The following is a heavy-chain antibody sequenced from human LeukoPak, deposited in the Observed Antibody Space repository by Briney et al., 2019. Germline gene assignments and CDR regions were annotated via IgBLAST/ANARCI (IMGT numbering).Heavy chain of an antibody. Sequence: PSETLSLTCTVSGGSISSYYWSWIRQPPGKGLEWIGYIYYSGSTNYNPSLKSRVTISVDTSKNQFSLKLSSVTAADTAVYYCARARISYYYDSSGYFDYWGQGTLVTVSS. CDR1: GGSISSYY. D-gene: IGHD3-22*01. CDR2: IYYSGST. V-gene: IGHV4-59*01. J-gene: IGHJ4*02. CDR3: ARARISYYYDSSGYFDY.